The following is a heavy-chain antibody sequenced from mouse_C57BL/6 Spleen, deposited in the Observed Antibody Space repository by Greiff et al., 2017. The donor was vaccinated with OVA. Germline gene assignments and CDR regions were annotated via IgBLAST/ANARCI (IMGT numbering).Heavy chain of an antibody. CDR1: GYSFTGYY. CDR2: INPSTGGT. J-gene: IGHJ3*01. V-gene: IGHV1-42*01. CDR3: ARKGFAY. Sequence: EVQLQQSGPELVKPGASVKISCKASGYSFTGYYMNWVKQSPEKSLEWIGEINPSTGGTTYNQKFKAKATLTVDKSSSTAYMQLKSLTSEDSAVYYCARKGFAYWGQGTPVTVSA.